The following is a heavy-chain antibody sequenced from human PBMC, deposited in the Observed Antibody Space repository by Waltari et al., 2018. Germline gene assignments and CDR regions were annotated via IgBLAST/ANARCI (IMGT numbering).Heavy chain of an antibody. J-gene: IGHJ4*02. CDR3: ASLDQFLDFDY. D-gene: IGHD1-1*01. V-gene: IGHV1-69*14. Sequence: QVQLVHSGAEVKKPGSSVKVSCKASGGTFSSYAISWVRQAPGQGLEWMGRIIPIFGTANNAQKFQGRVTITADKSTSTAYMELSSRRSEDTAVYYCASLDQFLDFDYWGQGTLVTVSS. CDR1: GGTFSSYA. CDR2: IIPIFGTA.